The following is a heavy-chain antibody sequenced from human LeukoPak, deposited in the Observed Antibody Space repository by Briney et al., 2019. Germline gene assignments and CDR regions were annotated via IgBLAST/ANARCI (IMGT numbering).Heavy chain of an antibody. Sequence: SEALSLTCTVSGGSISSSSYYWYWIRQPPGKSLDWIGYIYFTGSTNYNPSLESRVTMSVDTSKNQFSLYLSSVTAADTAIYYCARSIVGYDWNFDQWGQGILVTVSS. CDR2: IYFTGST. D-gene: IGHD1-26*01. CDR3: ARSIVGYDWNFDQ. V-gene: IGHV4-61*05. CDR1: GGSISSSSYY. J-gene: IGHJ4*02.